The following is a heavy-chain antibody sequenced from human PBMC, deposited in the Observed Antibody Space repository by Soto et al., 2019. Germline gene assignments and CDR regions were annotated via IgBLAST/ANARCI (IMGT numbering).Heavy chain of an antibody. V-gene: IGHV1-46*01. J-gene: IGHJ4*02. D-gene: IGHD3-3*01. CDR2: INPSGGST. CDR3: ARGTEPMIFGVVITNYFDY. Sequence: GASVKVSCKASGYTFTSYYMHWVRQAPGQGLEWMGIINPSGGSTSYAQKFQGRVTMTRDTSTSTVYMELSSLRSEDTAVYYCARGTEPMIFGVVITNYFDYWGQGTLVTVSS. CDR1: GYTFTSYY.